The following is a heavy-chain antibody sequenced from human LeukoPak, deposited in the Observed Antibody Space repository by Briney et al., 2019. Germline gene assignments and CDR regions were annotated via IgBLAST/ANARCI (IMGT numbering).Heavy chain of an antibody. Sequence: SETLSLTCTVSGGSISSYYWSWIRQPAGKGLEWIGRIYTSGSTNYNPSLKRRVTMSVDTSQNQFFLQLSSVTAEDTAVYYCARDYSSPTDWFDPWGQGTLVTVSS. J-gene: IGHJ5*01. D-gene: IGHD6-13*01. CDR1: GGSISSYY. CDR2: IYTSGST. CDR3: ARDYSSPTDWFDP. V-gene: IGHV4-4*07.